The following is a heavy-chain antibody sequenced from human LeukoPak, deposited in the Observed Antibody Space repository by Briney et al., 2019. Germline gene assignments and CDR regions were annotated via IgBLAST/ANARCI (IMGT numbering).Heavy chain of an antibody. D-gene: IGHD3-10*01. V-gene: IGHV3-73*01. CDR3: TRRVEWFGVAGFDY. J-gene: IGHJ4*02. CDR2: IEGKNSNYAT. CDR1: GFTFSGSA. Sequence: PGGSLRLSCAASGFTFSGSAMHWVRQASGKGLEWVGRIEGKNSNYATAYAASVKGRFTISREDSKNTAYLQMNSLKSEDTAVYYCTRRVEWFGVAGFDYWGQGTLVTVSS.